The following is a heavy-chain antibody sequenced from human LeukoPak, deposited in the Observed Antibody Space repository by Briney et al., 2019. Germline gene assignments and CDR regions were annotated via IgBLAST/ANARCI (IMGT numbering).Heavy chain of an antibody. Sequence: ASVKVSCKASGYTFTSYDINWVRQATGQGLEWMGWMNPNSGNTGYAQKFQGRVTMTRNTSISTAYMELSSLRSEDTAVYYCARELGYCGGDCYSAGYYYYGMDVRGQGTTVTVSS. V-gene: IGHV1-8*01. CDR2: MNPNSGNT. CDR1: GYTFTSYD. CDR3: ARELGYCGGDCYSAGYYYYGMDV. D-gene: IGHD2-21*02. J-gene: IGHJ6*02.